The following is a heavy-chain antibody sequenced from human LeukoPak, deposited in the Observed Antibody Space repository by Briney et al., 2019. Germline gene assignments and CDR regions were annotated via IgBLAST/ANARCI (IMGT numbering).Heavy chain of an antibody. V-gene: IGHV1-2*06. CDR1: GYTFTSYD. CDR2: INPNSGDT. J-gene: IGHJ6*03. Sequence: ASVKVSCKGSGYTFTSYDINWVRQAPGQGLELMGRINPNSGDTNYAQNFQGRVTMTRDTSITTAYMELSSLTSDDTAVYFCARSAENCNNGVCFTDYYMDVWGKGTTVTVSS. CDR3: ARSAENCNNGVCFTDYYMDV. D-gene: IGHD2-8*01.